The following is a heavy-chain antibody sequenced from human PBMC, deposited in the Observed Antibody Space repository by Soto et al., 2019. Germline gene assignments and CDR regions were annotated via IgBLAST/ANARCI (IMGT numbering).Heavy chain of an antibody. J-gene: IGHJ4*02. CDR1: GFTFTSSA. V-gene: IGHV1-58*01. Sequence: ASVKVSCKASGFTFTSSAFQWVRQARGQRLEWIGWIAVGSGYANYAQRFQDRVTLTRDMSTATTYMELSRLTSEDTAIYYCAADATAWQQMVPSDYWGQGTLVTVSS. CDR2: IAVGSGYA. CDR3: AADATAWQQMVPSDY. D-gene: IGHD2-8*01.